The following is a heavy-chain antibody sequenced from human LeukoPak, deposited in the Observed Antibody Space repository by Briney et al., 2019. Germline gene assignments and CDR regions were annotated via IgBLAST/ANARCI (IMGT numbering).Heavy chain of an antibody. CDR1: GGSISSGSYY. D-gene: IGHD3-9*01. J-gene: IGHJ5*02. CDR3: ARAYYDILTGYLYNWFDP. Sequence: SQTLSLTCTVSGGSISSGSYYWSWIRQPAGKGLEWIGRIYTSGSTNYNPSLKSRVTISVDTSKNQFSLKLSSVTAADTAVYYCARAYYDILTGYLYNWFDPWGQGTLVTVSS. CDR2: IYTSGST. V-gene: IGHV4-61*02.